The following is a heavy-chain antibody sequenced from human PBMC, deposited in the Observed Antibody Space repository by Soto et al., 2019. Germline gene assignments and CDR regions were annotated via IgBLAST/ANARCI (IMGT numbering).Heavy chain of an antibody. D-gene: IGHD1-26*01. Sequence: QVQLVESGGGVVQPGRSLRLSCAASGFTFSSYGMHWVRQAPGKGLEWVAVIWYDGSNKYYADSVKGRFTISRDNSKNTLYLQMNSLRAEDTAVYYCARALEVVGATFDYWGQGTLVTVSS. V-gene: IGHV3-33*01. CDR2: IWYDGSNK. CDR3: ARALEVVGATFDY. J-gene: IGHJ4*02. CDR1: GFTFSSYG.